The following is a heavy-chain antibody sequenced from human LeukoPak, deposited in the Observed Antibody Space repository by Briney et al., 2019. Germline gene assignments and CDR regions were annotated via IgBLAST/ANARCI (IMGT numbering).Heavy chain of an antibody. J-gene: IGHJ5*02. CDR2: IYYSGIT. D-gene: IGHD5-18*01. V-gene: IGHV4-59*08. Sequence: PSETLSLTCSVSDDSISSYSWSWIRQPPGRGLEWIGYIYYSGITTYNPSLKSRVTISVDTSKNQFSLKLSSVTAADTAVYYCARQDSAYTYDWFDPWGQGTLVTVSS. CDR1: DDSISSYS. CDR3: ARQDSAYTYDWFDP.